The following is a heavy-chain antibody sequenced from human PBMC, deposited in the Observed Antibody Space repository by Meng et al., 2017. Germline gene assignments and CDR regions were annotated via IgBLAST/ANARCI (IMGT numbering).Heavy chain of an antibody. CDR1: GGSFSGYY. Sequence: QVHLQQGGAGLLKPSETLSLTCAVHGGSFSGYYWSWIRQPPGKGPEWIGEINHSGSTNYNPSLKSRVTISVDTSKNQFSLKLSSVTAADTAVYYCARGRLRAYGSGSPEDYWGQGSLVTVSS. CDR2: INHSGST. D-gene: IGHD3-10*01. J-gene: IGHJ4*02. CDR3: ARGRLRAYGSGSPEDY. V-gene: IGHV4-34*01.